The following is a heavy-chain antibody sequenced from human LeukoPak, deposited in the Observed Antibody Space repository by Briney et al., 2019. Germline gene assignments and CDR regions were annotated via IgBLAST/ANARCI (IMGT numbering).Heavy chain of an antibody. J-gene: IGHJ6*03. CDR3: AKKTGSYLDYYYYMDV. Sequence: GGSLRLSCAASGFTFSSYAMSWVRQAPGKGLEWVSAISGSGGSTYYADSVKGRFTISRDNSKNTLYLQMNSLRAEDTAVYYCAKKTGSYLDYYYYMDVWGKGTTVTVSS. CDR1: GFTFSSYA. CDR2: ISGSGGST. V-gene: IGHV3-23*01. D-gene: IGHD1-26*01.